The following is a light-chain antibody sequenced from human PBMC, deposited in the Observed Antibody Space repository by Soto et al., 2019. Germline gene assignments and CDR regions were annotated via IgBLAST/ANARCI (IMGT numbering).Light chain of an antibody. CDR3: QQSFSNYLT. Sequence: DILMTQSPSSLSASVGDRVTITCRASQTIRGFLHWYQQKSGKAPRLLIYGTSHLVSGVPSRFSGSGSGTDFTLTITGLQPEDSASYFCQQSFSNYLTFGGGTRVEVK. CDR2: GTS. V-gene: IGKV1-39*01. J-gene: IGKJ4*01. CDR1: QTIRGF.